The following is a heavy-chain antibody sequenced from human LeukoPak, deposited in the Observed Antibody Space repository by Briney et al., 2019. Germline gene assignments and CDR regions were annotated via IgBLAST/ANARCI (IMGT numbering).Heavy chain of an antibody. V-gene: IGHV3-23*01. CDR2: ISSSGGST. D-gene: IGHD5-18*01. J-gene: IGHJ4*02. CDR1: GFTFSSYA. CDR3: AKAGSYGPYRYYFDY. Sequence: GGSLRLSCAASGFTFSSYALSWVRQAPGKGLEWVSAISSSGGSTYYADSVKGRFTISRDNSKNTLYLQMSSLRADDTAVYYCAKAGSYGPYRYYFDYWGQGTLATVSS.